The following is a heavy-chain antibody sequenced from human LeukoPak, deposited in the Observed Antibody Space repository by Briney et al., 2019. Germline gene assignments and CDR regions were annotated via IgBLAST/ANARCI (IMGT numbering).Heavy chain of an antibody. Sequence: GESLKISCKGSGYSFTSYWIGWVRQMPGKGLEWMGIIYPGDSDTRYSPSFQGQATISADKSISTAYLQWSSLKASDTAMYYCARRDCSSTSCHYNWFDPWGQGTLVTVSS. CDR2: IYPGDSDT. D-gene: IGHD2-2*01. J-gene: IGHJ5*02. V-gene: IGHV5-51*01. CDR1: GYSFTSYW. CDR3: ARRDCSSTSCHYNWFDP.